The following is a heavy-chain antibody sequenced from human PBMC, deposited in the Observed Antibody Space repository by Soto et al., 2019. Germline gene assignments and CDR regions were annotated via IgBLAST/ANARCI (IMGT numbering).Heavy chain of an antibody. J-gene: IGHJ4*02. CDR3: ARGSLTFDY. D-gene: IGHD2-21*02. CDR1: GGSFSDYY. CDR2: INHSGST. Sequence: KPSETLSLTCAAHGGSFSDYYWSWIRQPPGKGLEWIGEINHSGSTNYNPSLKSRVTISVDTSKDQFSLKVTSVTAADTAIYYCARGSLTFDYWGQGPLVTVSS. V-gene: IGHV4-34*01.